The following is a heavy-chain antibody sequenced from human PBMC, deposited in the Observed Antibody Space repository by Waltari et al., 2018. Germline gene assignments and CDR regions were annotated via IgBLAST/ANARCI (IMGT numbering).Heavy chain of an antibody. J-gene: IGHJ3*02. Sequence: QVQLQQWGPGLVKPSETLSLTCTVSGGSISSSSYYWGWIRQPPGKGLEWIGSIYYSGSTYYNPSLKSRVTISVDTSKNQFSLKLSSVTAADTAVYYCARNPGYRLNGEVVAAPHAFDIWGQGIMVTVSS. CDR3: ARNPGYRLNGEVVAAPHAFDI. V-gene: IGHV4-39*07. CDR2: IYYSGST. D-gene: IGHD2-15*01. CDR1: GGSISSSSYY.